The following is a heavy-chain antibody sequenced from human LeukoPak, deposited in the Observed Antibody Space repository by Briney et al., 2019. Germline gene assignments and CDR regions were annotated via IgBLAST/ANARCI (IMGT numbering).Heavy chain of an antibody. CDR1: GFTVSSNY. CDR3: ARSGKTVTPDY. V-gene: IGHV3-7*01. CDR2: IKQDGSEK. D-gene: IGHD4-17*01. J-gene: IGHJ4*02. Sequence: GGSLRLSCAASGFTVSSNYMSWVRQAPGKGLEWVANIKQDGSEKYYVDSVKGRFTISRDNAKNSLYLQMNSLRAEDTAVYYCARSGKTVTPDYWGQGTLVTVSS.